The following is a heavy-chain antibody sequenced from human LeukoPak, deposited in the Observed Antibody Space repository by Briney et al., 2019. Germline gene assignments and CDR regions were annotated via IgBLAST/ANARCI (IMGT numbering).Heavy chain of an antibody. CDR3: ARDLRTGWTTALSN. CDR1: GGSLSGYY. J-gene: IGHJ4*02. V-gene: IGHV4-59*01. Sequence: SETLSLTCTVSGGSLSGYYWSWIRQPPGKGLEWIGYIFSSGSTKYNPSLKSRVTTSLDTSKNQFSLKLTSVTAADTAMYYCARDLRTGWTTALSNWGQGTLVTVSS. D-gene: IGHD4-17*01. CDR2: IFSSGST.